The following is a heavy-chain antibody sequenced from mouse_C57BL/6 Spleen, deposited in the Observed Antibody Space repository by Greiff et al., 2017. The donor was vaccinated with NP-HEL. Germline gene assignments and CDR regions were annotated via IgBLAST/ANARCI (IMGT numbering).Heavy chain of an antibody. J-gene: IGHJ2*01. CDR1: GYSFTGYY. CDR2: INPSTGGT. CDR3: ARSHYYGSYYFDY. V-gene: IGHV1-42*01. D-gene: IGHD1-1*01. Sequence: VQLKESGPELVKPGASVKISCKASGYSFTGYYMNWVKQSPEKSLEWIGEINPSTGGTTYNQKFKAKATLTVDKSSSTAYMQLKSLTSEDSAVYYCARSHYYGSYYFDYWGQGTTLTVSS.